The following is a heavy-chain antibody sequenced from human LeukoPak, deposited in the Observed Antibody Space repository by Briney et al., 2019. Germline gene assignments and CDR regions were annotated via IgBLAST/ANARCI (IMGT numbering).Heavy chain of an antibody. D-gene: IGHD3-22*01. CDR3: ASQTYDSSGYYSFRVDY. Sequence: SETLSLTCTVSGGSISSGGYYWSWIRQHPGKGLEWIGYIYYSGSTYYNPSLKSRVTISVDTSKNQFSLKLSSVTAADTAVYYCASQTYDSSGYYSFRVDYWGQGTLATVSS. J-gene: IGHJ4*02. CDR2: IYYSGST. V-gene: IGHV4-31*03. CDR1: GGSISSGGYY.